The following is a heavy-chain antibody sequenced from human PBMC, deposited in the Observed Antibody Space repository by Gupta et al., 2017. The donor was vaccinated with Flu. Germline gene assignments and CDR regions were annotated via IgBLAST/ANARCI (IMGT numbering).Heavy chain of an antibody. J-gene: IGHJ4*02. Sequence: EVQLVESGGGLVQPGGSLRLSCAASGFTFSSYWMNWVRQAPGKGLEWVATINQDGSDKYYVDSVKGRSTVSRDNAKKSLYLQLNSLRAEDTAMYYCARSFGSGDIFDLWGRGTLVTVSS. CDR1: GFTFSSYW. CDR3: ARSFGSGDIFDL. CDR2: INQDGSDK. D-gene: IGHD3-10*01. V-gene: IGHV3-7*04.